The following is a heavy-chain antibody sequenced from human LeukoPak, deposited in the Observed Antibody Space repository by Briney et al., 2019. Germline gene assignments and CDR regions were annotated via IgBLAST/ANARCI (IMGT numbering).Heavy chain of an antibody. J-gene: IGHJ4*02. D-gene: IGHD3-10*01. CDR1: GDSIRTYY. CDR2: IYSSGST. V-gene: IGHV4-4*07. CDR3: AGEAGIDTAGQPHYFDY. Sequence: PSETLSLTCTVSGDSIRTYYWNWIRQPAGKGLEWIGRIYSSGSTYYNPTLKSRVSISVDTSKNQFSLRLSSVTAADTAVYYCAGEAGIDTAGQPHYFDYWGQGSLVTVSS.